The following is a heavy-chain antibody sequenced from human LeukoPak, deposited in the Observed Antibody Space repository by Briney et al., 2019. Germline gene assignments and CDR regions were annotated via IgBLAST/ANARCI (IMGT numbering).Heavy chain of an antibody. CDR2: ISWNSGHI. D-gene: IGHD3-10*01. CDR1: GFTFDDYA. J-gene: IGHJ2*01. V-gene: IGHV3-9*01. CDR3: AKDRRHTVSGGYFDL. Sequence: PGRSLRLSCAVSGFTFDDYAMHWVRQAPGKGLEWVSGISWNSGHIGYADSVKGRFTISRDNAKNSLYLQMNSLRAGDTALYYCAKDRRHTVSGGYFDLWGRGTLVIVSS.